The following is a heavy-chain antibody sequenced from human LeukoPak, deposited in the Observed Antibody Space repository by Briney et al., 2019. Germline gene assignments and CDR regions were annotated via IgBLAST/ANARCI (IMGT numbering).Heavy chain of an antibody. D-gene: IGHD7-27*01. CDR2: IGTSGSSI. CDR1: GFTFSDYY. J-gene: IGHJ4*02. CDR3: AQETGEDSDY. V-gene: IGHV3-11*04. Sequence: GGSLRLSCAASGFTFSDYYMSWIRQAPGKGLEWVSYIGTSGSSIYYADSVRGRFTISRDNAKKSVYLQMNSLRAEDTAVYYCAQETGEDSDYWGQGTLVTVSS.